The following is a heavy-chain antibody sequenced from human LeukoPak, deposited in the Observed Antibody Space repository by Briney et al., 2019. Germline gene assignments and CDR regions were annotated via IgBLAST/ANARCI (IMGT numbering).Heavy chain of an antibody. CDR3: AGEGHYYDSTGYYYGGEDY. J-gene: IGHJ4*02. D-gene: IGHD3-22*01. CDR2: IYTRGST. Sequence: NPSETLSLTCTVSGGSISSYYWSWIRQPAGKGLEWIGRIYTRGSTNYNPSLKSRVTMSADMSKNQFSQKLSSVTAADAAVYYCAGEGHYYDSTGYYYGGEDYWGQGTLVTVSS. CDR1: GGSISSYY. V-gene: IGHV4-4*07.